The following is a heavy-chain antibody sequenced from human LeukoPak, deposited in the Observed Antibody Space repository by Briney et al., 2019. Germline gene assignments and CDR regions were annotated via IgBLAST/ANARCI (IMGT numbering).Heavy chain of an antibody. Sequence: GGSLRLSCAASGFTFDDYAMHWVRQAPGKGLEWVSGISWNSGSIGYADSVKGRFTISRDNAKNTLYLQMNSLRAEDTAVYYCARLSGYSKWFDPWGQGTLVTVSS. CDR1: GFTFDDYA. D-gene: IGHD3-3*01. CDR2: ISWNSGSI. V-gene: IGHV3-9*01. J-gene: IGHJ5*02. CDR3: ARLSGYSKWFDP.